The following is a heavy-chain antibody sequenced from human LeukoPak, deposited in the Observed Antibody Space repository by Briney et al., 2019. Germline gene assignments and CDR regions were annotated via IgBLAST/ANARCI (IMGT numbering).Heavy chain of an antibody. D-gene: IGHD3-10*01. Sequence: GGSLRLSCAASGFTFSSYAMSWVRQAPGKGLKWVSAISGSGGSTYYADSVKGRFTISRDNSKNTLYLQMNSLRAEDTAVYYCAKDTAEPKPELWFGELDYGMDVWGQGTTVTVSS. CDR3: AKDTAEPKPELWFGELDYGMDV. J-gene: IGHJ6*02. CDR1: GFTFSSYA. CDR2: ISGSGGST. V-gene: IGHV3-23*01.